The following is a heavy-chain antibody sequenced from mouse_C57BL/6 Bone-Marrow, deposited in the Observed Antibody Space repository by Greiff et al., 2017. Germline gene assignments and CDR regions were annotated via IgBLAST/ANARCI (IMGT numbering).Heavy chain of an antibody. J-gene: IGHJ4*01. Sequence: VQLKESGPGLAKPSQTLSLTCSVTGYSITSDYWNWIRKFPGNKLEYMGYISYSGSTSYNPSPKIRISITRDTSKNQYYLQLSSVTTEDTATYYCAGRGNTTVVGAMDYWGQGTSVTVSS. CDR2: ISYSGST. CDR3: AGRGNTTVVGAMDY. D-gene: IGHD1-1*01. V-gene: IGHV3-8*01. CDR1: GYSITSDY.